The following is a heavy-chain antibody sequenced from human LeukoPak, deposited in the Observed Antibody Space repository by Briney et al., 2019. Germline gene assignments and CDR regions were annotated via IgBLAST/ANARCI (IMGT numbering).Heavy chain of an antibody. J-gene: IGHJ4*02. Sequence: GGSLRLSCAASGFTFSNYWMIWVRQAPGKGLEWVGNIKQDGSEKRYADSVRGRFSISRDNAQTSLYLQMNSLRAEDTAVYYCAKHYYDSSGTPRYFDYWGQGTLVTVSS. CDR1: GFTFSNYW. V-gene: IGHV3-7*05. D-gene: IGHD3-22*01. CDR2: IKQDGSEK. CDR3: AKHYYDSSGTPRYFDY.